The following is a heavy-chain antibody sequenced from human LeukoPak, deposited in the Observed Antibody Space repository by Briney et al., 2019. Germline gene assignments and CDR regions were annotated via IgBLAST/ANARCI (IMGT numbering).Heavy chain of an antibody. CDR2: IYYSGST. V-gene: IGHV4-39*01. Sequence: PSETLSLTCTVSGGSISSSSYYWGWIRQPPGKGLEWIGSIYYSGSTYYNPSLKSRVTISVDTSKNQFSLKLSSVTAADTAVYYCGIPGGGYYDSSGYGYWGQGTLVTVSP. CDR1: GGSISSSSYY. D-gene: IGHD3-22*01. CDR3: GIPGGGYYDSSGYGY. J-gene: IGHJ4*02.